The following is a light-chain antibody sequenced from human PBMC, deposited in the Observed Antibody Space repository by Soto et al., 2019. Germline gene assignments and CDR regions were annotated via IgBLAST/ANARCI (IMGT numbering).Light chain of an antibody. CDR2: DVT. CDR3: SSYTGSRTLYA. J-gene: IGLJ1*01. CDR1: SSDVGNYIY. Sequence: QSVLTQPASVSGSPGQSITISCTGASSDVGNYIYVSWYQQHPGKAPKLIIYDVTDRPSGVSNRFSGSKSGNTASLTISGLQAEDEADYYCSSYTGSRTLYAFGTGTKVTV. V-gene: IGLV2-14*01.